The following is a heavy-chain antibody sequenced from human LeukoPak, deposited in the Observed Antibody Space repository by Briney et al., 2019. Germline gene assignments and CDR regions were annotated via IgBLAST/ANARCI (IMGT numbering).Heavy chain of an antibody. J-gene: IGHJ3*02. Sequence: SETLSLTCTVSGGSISSGGYYWSWIRQHPGKGLEWIGYIYYSGSTYYNPSLKSRVTISVDTSKNQFSLKLSSVTAADTAVYYCAREPHLTAMALGHDAFDIWGQGTMVTVSS. CDR2: IYYSGST. V-gene: IGHV4-31*03. CDR1: GGSISSGGYY. CDR3: AREPHLTAMALGHDAFDI. D-gene: IGHD5-18*01.